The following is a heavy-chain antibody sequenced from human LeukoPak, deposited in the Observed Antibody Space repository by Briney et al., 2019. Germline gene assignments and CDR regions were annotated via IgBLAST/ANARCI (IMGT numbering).Heavy chain of an antibody. D-gene: IGHD3-22*01. V-gene: IGHV3-23*01. CDR2: VSGSGWTT. CDR1: GFTFIDYA. J-gene: IGHJ4*02. CDR3: AKELRGKSSGYYIRGDFFDD. Sequence: GGSLRLSCAASGFTFIDYALSWVRQTPGKGLEWVSTVSGSGWTTYHRDSVKGRFTVSRDNSKNSIYLQMNSLRAEDTGIYYCAKELRGKSSGYYIRGDFFDDWGQGTLVTVSS.